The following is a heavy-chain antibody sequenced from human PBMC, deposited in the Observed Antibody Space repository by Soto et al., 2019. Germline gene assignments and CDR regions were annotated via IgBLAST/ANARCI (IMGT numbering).Heavy chain of an antibody. D-gene: IGHD3-3*01. J-gene: IGHJ4*02. CDR3: ALETSFGVVNAEDDY. Sequence: ASVKVSCKASGGTFSSYAISWVRQAPGQGLEWMGGIIPIFGTANYAQKFQGRVTITADESTSTAYMELSSLRSEDTAVYYCALETSFGVVNAEDDYWGQGTLVTGSS. CDR1: GGTFSSYA. V-gene: IGHV1-69*13. CDR2: IIPIFGTA.